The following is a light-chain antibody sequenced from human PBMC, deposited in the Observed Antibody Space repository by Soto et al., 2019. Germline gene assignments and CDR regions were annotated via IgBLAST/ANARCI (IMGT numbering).Light chain of an antibody. CDR2: RVS. V-gene: IGLV2-14*01. Sequence: QSALTQPASVSGSPGQSITSYCTGTSSDVGGYNYVSWYQQHPGKAPQLMIYRVSNRPSGVCNRFSGSKSGNTAFLTISVLQAEDEADYYCSSYTSSSTLVFGGGTQVTVL. J-gene: IGLJ3*02. CDR3: SSYTSSSTLV. CDR1: SSDVGGYNY.